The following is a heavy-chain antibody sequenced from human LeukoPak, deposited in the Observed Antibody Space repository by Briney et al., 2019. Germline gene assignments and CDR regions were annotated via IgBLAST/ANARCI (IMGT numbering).Heavy chain of an antibody. Sequence: SETLSLTCTVSGGSISSGSYYWGWIRQPAGKGLEWIGRIYTSGSTNYNPSLKSRVTISVDTSKNQFSLKLSSVTAADTAVYYCARDRPYSGSYYDWRAFDIWGQGTMVTVSS. D-gene: IGHD1-26*01. V-gene: IGHV4-61*02. CDR1: GGSISSGSYY. CDR2: IYTSGST. J-gene: IGHJ3*02. CDR3: ARDRPYSGSYYDWRAFDI.